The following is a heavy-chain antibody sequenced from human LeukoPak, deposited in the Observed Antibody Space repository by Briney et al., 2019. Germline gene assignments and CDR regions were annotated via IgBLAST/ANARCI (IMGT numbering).Heavy chain of an antibody. CDR3: ARWNIVVVPAAGSPLPYNWFDP. Sequence: GGSLRLSCAASGFTFSSYWMSWVRQAPGKGLEWVANIKQDGSEKYYVDSVKGRFTISRDNAKNSLYLQMNSLRAEDTAVYYYARWNIVVVPAAGSPLPYNWFDPWGQGTLVTVSS. D-gene: IGHD2-2*01. CDR2: IKQDGSEK. J-gene: IGHJ5*02. CDR1: GFTFSSYW. V-gene: IGHV3-7*01.